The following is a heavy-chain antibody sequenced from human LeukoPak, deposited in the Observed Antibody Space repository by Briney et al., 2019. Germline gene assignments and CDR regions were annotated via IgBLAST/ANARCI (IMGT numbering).Heavy chain of an antibody. Sequence: GGSLRLSCAASGFTFSSYAMSWVRQAPGKGLEWVSYISSSGSTIYYADSVKGRFTISRDNAKNSLYLQMNSLRAEDTAVYYCARDYQRYRNYFDYWGQGTPVTVSS. J-gene: IGHJ4*02. CDR2: ISSSGSTI. CDR3: ARDYQRYRNYFDY. D-gene: IGHD5-18*01. V-gene: IGHV3-48*04. CDR1: GFTFSSYA.